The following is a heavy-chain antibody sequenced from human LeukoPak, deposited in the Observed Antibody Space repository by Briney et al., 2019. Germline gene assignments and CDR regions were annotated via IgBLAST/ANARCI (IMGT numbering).Heavy chain of an antibody. CDR2: IYPGDSET. D-gene: IGHD1-26*01. Sequence: PGESLKISCKGSGCSFTNYWIGWVRQMPGKGREWMGIIYPGDSETRYSPSFQGQVTISADKSISTAYLQWSSLKASDTAMYYCARGNSVTYYSLDYWGQGTLVTVSS. CDR3: ARGNSVTYYSLDY. CDR1: GCSFTNYW. V-gene: IGHV5-51*01. J-gene: IGHJ4*02.